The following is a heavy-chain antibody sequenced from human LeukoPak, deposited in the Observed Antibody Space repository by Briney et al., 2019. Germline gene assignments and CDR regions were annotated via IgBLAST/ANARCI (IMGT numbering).Heavy chain of an antibody. D-gene: IGHD3-3*01. J-gene: IGHJ3*02. Sequence: PGGSLRLSCAASGFMFSNHWMSWVRQAPGKGLEWVANINLDGRERFYVDSVKGRFTISRDNTKNSLYLQMSSLRAEDTAVYYCARDTDDFQGLDIWGQGTMVTVSS. CDR1: GFMFSNHW. CDR2: INLDGRER. V-gene: IGHV3-7*01. CDR3: ARDTDDFQGLDI.